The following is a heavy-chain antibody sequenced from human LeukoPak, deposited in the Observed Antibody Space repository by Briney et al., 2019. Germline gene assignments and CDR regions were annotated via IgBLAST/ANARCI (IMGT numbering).Heavy chain of an antibody. V-gene: IGHV3-23*01. CDR3: ARGPLAIVVVPAAMVDY. CDR1: GFPFSSYA. D-gene: IGHD2-2*01. Sequence: GGSLRLSCAASGFPFSSYAMSWVRQALGKGLEWVSAVSGSGGTTYYADSVKGRFTISRDNSKNTLYLQMNSLRAEDTAVYYCARGPLAIVVVPAAMVDYWGQGTLVTVSS. J-gene: IGHJ4*02. CDR2: VSGSGGTT.